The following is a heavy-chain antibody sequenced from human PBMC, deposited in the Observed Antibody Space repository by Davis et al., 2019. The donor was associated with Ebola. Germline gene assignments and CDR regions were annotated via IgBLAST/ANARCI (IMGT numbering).Heavy chain of an antibody. V-gene: IGHV1-18*01. CDR2: ISAYNGHT. CDR3: ARGRNGGWDFDY. D-gene: IGHD6-19*01. Sequence: AASAKVFCKASAYTFNSHGISWVRQAPGQGLEWMAWISAYNGHTNYAQKFQGRLTLTTDTSTSTVYMELRSLTSDDTAEYYCARGRNGGWDFDYWSQGTRVTVSS. J-gene: IGHJ4*02. CDR1: AYTFNSHG.